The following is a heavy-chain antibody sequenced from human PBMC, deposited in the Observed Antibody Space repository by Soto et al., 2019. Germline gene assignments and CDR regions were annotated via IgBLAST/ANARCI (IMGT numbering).Heavy chain of an antibody. CDR1: GGPISSGRYY. D-gene: IGHD2-15*01. Sequence: SEPLDSTCPVLGGPISSGRYYWCWIRQPPGKGLEWFGYICCSRTTYYDASLKGRVTISVDTSKNHFSLKLSCLTAADTAVYYCARGKGGSGGSCGTGAFDIWGQGTMVTVSS. V-gene: IGHV4-30-4*01. CDR2: ICCSRTT. CDR3: ARGKGGSGGSCGTGAFDI. J-gene: IGHJ3*02.